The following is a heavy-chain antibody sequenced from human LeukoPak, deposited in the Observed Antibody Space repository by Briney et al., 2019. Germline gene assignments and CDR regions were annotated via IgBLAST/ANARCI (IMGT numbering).Heavy chain of an antibody. J-gene: IGHJ4*02. Sequence: GGSLRLSCAASGFTVSSNYMSWVRQAPGKGLEWVSVIFSSGNTYYADSVKGRFTISRDNFKNTLYLQMNSLKAEDLAVYYCARGIYGGVYGFDYWGQGTLVTVSS. CDR1: GFTVSSNY. CDR3: ARGIYGGVYGFDY. V-gene: IGHV3-53*01. CDR2: IFSSGNT. D-gene: IGHD3-3*01.